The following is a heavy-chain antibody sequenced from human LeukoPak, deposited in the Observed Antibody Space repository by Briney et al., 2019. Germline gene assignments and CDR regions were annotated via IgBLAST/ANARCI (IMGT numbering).Heavy chain of an antibody. Sequence: GGSLRLSCAASGFPFSSYAMHWVRQAPGKGLEWVAVISLDGRNKHYTDSVEGRFTISRDNSKNTLYLQMDSLRVDDTAVYYCARRYCSGGSCCSDYWGQGTLVTVSS. V-gene: IGHV3-30*04. D-gene: IGHD2-15*01. CDR2: ISLDGRNK. J-gene: IGHJ4*02. CDR1: GFPFSSYA. CDR3: ARRYCSGGSCCSDY.